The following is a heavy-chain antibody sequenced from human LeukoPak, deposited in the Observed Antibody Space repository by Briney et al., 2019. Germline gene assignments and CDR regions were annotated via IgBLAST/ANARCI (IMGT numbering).Heavy chain of an antibody. J-gene: IGHJ5*02. V-gene: IGHV4-61*01. D-gene: IGHD6-13*01. CDR3: ARQEQQLIYNWFDP. CDR2: IYYSGST. Sequence: SETLSLTCTVSGGSISSSSYYWSWIRQPPGKGLEWIGYIYYSGSTNYNPSLKSRVTISVDTSKNQFSLKLSSVTAADTAVYYCARQEQQLIYNWFDPWGQGTLVTVSS. CDR1: GGSISSSSYY.